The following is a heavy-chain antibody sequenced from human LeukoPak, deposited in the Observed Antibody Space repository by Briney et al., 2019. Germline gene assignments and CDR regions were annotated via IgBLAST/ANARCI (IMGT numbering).Heavy chain of an antibody. CDR3: ARGTAMVNFYYYYYGMDV. D-gene: IGHD5-18*01. Sequence: PSETLSLTCAVYGGSFSGYYWSWIRQPPGKRLEWIGEINHSGSTNYNPSLKSRVTISVDTSKNQFSLKLSSVTAADTAVYYCARGTAMVNFYYYYYGMDVWGQGTTVTVSS. CDR1: GGSFSGYY. V-gene: IGHV4-34*01. CDR2: INHSGST. J-gene: IGHJ6*02.